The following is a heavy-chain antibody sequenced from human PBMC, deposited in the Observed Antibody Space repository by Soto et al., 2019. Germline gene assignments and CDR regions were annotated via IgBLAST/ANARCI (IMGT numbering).Heavy chain of an antibody. D-gene: IGHD3-9*01. Sequence: SCTASGCTYTYYHVHWVRQAHGQGLECMGIINPYGGDTTYALKFQVRVTMTRDTSTSTVYMELSSLRSEDTALYYCARAPCTTGLIYYLDYWGQGALVTVSS. CDR3: ARAPCTTGLIYYLDY. CDR2: INPYGGDT. J-gene: IGHJ4*02. CDR1: GCTYTYYH. V-gene: IGHV1-46*01.